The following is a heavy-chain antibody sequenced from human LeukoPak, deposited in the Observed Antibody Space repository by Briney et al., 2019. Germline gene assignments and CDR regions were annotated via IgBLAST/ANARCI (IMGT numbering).Heavy chain of an antibody. V-gene: IGHV3-11*06. D-gene: IGHD3-22*01. CDR1: GFTFSDYY. CDR3: ARDWTYYYDSSGYYRAFDI. Sequence: GGSPRLSCAASGFTFSDYYMSWIRQAPGRGLEWVSYVSSSSSYTNYADSVKGRFTISRDNAKRSLYLQMNSLRAEDTAVYYCARDWTYYYDSSGYYRAFDIWGQGTMVTVSS. CDR2: VSSSSSYT. J-gene: IGHJ3*02.